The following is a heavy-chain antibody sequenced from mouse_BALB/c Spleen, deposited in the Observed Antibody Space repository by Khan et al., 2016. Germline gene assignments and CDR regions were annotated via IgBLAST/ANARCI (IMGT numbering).Heavy chain of an antibody. CDR1: GYTFTNYG. J-gene: IGHJ4*01. Sequence: QIQLVQSGPELKKPGETVKISCKASGYTFTNYGMNWVKQAPGKGLKWMGWINTYTGEPTYADDFKGRFAFSLETSASPAYLQINNVKNEDTATYFCAREPVAMDYWGQGTSVTVSS. CDR3: AREPVAMDY. V-gene: IGHV9-3-1*01. CDR2: INTYTGEP.